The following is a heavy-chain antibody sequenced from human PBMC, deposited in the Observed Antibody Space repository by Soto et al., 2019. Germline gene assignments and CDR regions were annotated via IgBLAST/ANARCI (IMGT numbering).Heavy chain of an antibody. J-gene: IGHJ3*02. CDR1: GFTLGDYA. D-gene: IGHD3-9*01. Sequence: EVQLVESGGGLVQPGRSLRLSCKASGFTLGDYAISWFRQAPGKGLEWVGFIRSKAYGGTTEYAASVKGRFTISRDDSKSIAYLQMNSLKTEDTAVYYCTKRYVGGSDAFDIWGQGTMVTVAS. V-gene: IGHV3-49*03. CDR2: IRSKAYGGTT. CDR3: TKRYVGGSDAFDI.